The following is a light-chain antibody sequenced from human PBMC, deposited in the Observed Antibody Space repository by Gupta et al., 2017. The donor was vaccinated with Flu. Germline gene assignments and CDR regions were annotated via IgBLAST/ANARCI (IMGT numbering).Light chain of an antibody. Sequence: DIQMTQSPSSLSASVGDRVTITCRASQSISSYLNWYQQKPGKAPKLLIYAASSLQSAVPSRLSRSGSGTDFTLTISMLQPEDIATYYCQQRDSTPYTFGQESNLEI. CDR2: AAS. J-gene: IGKJ2*01. CDR3: QQRDSTPYT. CDR1: QSISSY. V-gene: IGKV1-39*01.